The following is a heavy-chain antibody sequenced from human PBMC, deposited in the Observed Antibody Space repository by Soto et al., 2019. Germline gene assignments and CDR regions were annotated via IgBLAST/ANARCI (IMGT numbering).Heavy chain of an antibody. D-gene: IGHD2-15*01. J-gene: IGHJ4*02. CDR1: GGSFSGYY. CDR2: INHSGST. Sequence: SETLSLTCAVYGGSFSGYYWSWIRQPPGKGLEWIGEINHSGSTNYNPSLKSRVTISVDTSKNQFSRKLSSVTAADTAVYYCARGEVAIDYWGQGTLVTVSS. CDR3: ARGEVAIDY. V-gene: IGHV4-34*01.